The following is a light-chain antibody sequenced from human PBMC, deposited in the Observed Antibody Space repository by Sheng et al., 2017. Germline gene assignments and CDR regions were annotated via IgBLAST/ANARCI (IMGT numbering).Light chain of an antibody. CDR2: GAS. J-gene: IGKJ2*01. V-gene: IGKV3-15*01. CDR1: QSINSN. Sequence: EIVMTQSPATLSVSPGERATLSCRASQSINSNLAWYQQKPGQAPRLLISGASTRATGIPARFSGSGSGTEFTLTISSLQPEDIATYYCQQYYSSFYTFGQGTKLEIK. CDR3: QQYYSSFYT.